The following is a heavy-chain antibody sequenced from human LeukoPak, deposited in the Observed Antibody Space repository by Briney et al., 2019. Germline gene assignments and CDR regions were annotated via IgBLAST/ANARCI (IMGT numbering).Heavy chain of an antibody. J-gene: IGHJ4*02. CDR1: GGTFSSYA. CDR2: IIPIFGTA. V-gene: IGHV1-69*05. CDR3: ARISEGSYGGNQYFDY. D-gene: IGHD4-23*01. Sequence: SVKVSCKASGGTFSSYAISWVRQAPGQGLEWMGGIIPIFGTANYAQKFQGRVTITTDESTSTAYTELSSLRSEDTAVYYCARISEGSYGGNQYFDYWGQGTLVTVSS.